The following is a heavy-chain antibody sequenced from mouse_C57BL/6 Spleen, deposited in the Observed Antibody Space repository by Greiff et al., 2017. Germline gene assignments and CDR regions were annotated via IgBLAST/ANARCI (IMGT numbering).Heavy chain of an antibody. CDR2: INPNNGGT. D-gene: IGHD1-1*01. CDR3: ARKADYYGSSYDAMDY. CDR1: GYTFTDYN. V-gene: IGHV1-22*01. Sequence: VQLQQSGPELVKPGASVKMSCKASGYTFTDYNMHWVKQSHGKSLEWIGYINPNNGGTSYNQKFKGKATLTVNKSSSTAYMELRSLTSEDSAVYYCARKADYYGSSYDAMDYWGHGASVSVSS. J-gene: IGHJ4*01.